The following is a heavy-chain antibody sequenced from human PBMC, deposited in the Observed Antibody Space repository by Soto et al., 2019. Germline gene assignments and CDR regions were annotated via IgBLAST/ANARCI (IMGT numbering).Heavy chain of an antibody. V-gene: IGHV4-59*01. CDR3: ARLYDSSGSAAFDI. CDR2: IYYSGST. CDR1: DGSISSYY. Sequence: SETLSLTCTVSDGSISSYYWSWIRQPPGKGLEWIGYIYYSGSTNYNPSLKSRVTISVDTSKNQFSLKLSSVTAADTAVYYCARLYDSSGSAAFDIWGQGTMVTVSS. D-gene: IGHD3-22*01. J-gene: IGHJ3*02.